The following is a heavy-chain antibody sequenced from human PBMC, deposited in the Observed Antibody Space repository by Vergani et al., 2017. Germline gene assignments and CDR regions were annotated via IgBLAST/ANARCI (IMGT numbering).Heavy chain of an antibody. Sequence: EVQLVESGGGLVKPGGSLRLSCAASGFSFSSYSMNWVRQAPGKGLEWVASISGSSSYVFYRDSVEGRFTITRDNAKKSVHLQMNSLRAEDTAMYFCARGLWDCTHIRCSPPSYWGQGTQVTVSS. CDR3: ARGLWDCTHIRCSPPSY. D-gene: IGHD2-8*01. CDR1: GFSFSSYS. V-gene: IGHV3-21*02. J-gene: IGHJ4*02. CDR2: ISGSSSYV.